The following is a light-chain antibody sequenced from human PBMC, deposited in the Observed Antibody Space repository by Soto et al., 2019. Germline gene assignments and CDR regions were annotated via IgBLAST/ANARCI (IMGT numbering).Light chain of an antibody. CDR2: NNN. V-gene: IGLV1-44*01. J-gene: IGLJ3*02. CDR1: SSNIGGNP. Sequence: QSVLTQPPSASGTPGQRVTISCSGSSSNIGGNPVNWYQQLPGTAPKVLIYNNNQRPSGVPDRFSGSKSGTSASLAISGLQSEDEADYYCVAWHDSLNGPVFGGGTKLTVL. CDR3: VAWHDSLNGPV.